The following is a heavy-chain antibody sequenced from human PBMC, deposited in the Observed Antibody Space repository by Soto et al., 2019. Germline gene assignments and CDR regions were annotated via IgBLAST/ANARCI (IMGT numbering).Heavy chain of an antibody. J-gene: IGHJ4*02. D-gene: IGHD1-7*01. CDR2: INFDGSDT. CDR3: VRDSPTVLELFDF. V-gene: IGHV3-74*01. Sequence: GGSMRLSCAASGFTFTSYWMHWVRQAPGKGLEWVSRINFDGSDTNYADSVKGRFTVSRDNAKNTLYLQMNSLRAEDSAVYYCVRDSPTVLELFDFWGQGTLVTVSS. CDR1: GFTFTSYW.